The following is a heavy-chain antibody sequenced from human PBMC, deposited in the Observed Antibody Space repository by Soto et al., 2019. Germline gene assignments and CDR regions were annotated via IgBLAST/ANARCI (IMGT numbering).Heavy chain of an antibody. D-gene: IGHD3-3*01. V-gene: IGHV3-74*01. J-gene: IGHJ4*02. CDR1: GFTFSRYW. CDR3: ARLTVDTITSLDY. CDR2: INSDGSSI. Sequence: EVQLVESGGDLVQPGGFLRLSCATSGFTFSRYWMHWVRQVPGKGLVWVSRINSDGSSISYSDSVKGRFTISRDNAKNTLYLQMTSLGVEDTAVYYCARLTVDTITSLDYWGQGTLVTVSS.